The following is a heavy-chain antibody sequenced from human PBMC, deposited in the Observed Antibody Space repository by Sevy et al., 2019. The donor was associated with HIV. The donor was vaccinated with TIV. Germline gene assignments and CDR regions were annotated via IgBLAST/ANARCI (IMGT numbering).Heavy chain of an antibody. CDR1: GGSISSYY. V-gene: IGHV4-59*01. Sequence: SQTLSLTCTVSGGSISSYYWSWIRQPPGKGLEWIGYIYYSGSTNYNPSLKSRVTISVDTSKNQFSLKLSSVTAADTAVYYCASGRSGSGRYYTHYYYGMDVWGQGTTVTVSS. D-gene: IGHD3-10*01. CDR3: ASGRSGSGRYYTHYYYGMDV. J-gene: IGHJ6*02. CDR2: IYYSGST.